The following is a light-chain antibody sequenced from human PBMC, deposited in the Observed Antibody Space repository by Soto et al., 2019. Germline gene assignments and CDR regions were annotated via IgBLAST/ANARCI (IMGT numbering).Light chain of an antibody. Sequence: EIVMTQSPLSLPVTPGEPASISCRSSQSLLHSNGYNYLDWYLQKPGQSPQLLVCLGSTRASGVPERFSGSGSGTDFTLKISRVEXEDXGVYYXMQTXQTPLTFGPGTKVDIK. CDR1: QSLLHSNGYNY. CDR2: LGS. V-gene: IGKV2-28*01. CDR3: MQTXQTPLT. J-gene: IGKJ3*01.